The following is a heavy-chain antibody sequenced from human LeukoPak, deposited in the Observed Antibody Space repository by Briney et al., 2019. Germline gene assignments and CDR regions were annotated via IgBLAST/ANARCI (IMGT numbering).Heavy chain of an antibody. CDR1: GGSFSGYY. CDR3: ARGVGDFWSGSDDY. J-gene: IGHJ4*02. Sequence: PSETLSLTCAVYGGSFSGYYWSWIRQSPGKGLEWIGEINRSGSTNYNPSLKSRVTISVDTSKNQFSLKLSSVTAADTAVYYCARGVGDFWSGSDDYWGQGTLVTVSS. V-gene: IGHV4-34*01. D-gene: IGHD3-3*01. CDR2: INRSGST.